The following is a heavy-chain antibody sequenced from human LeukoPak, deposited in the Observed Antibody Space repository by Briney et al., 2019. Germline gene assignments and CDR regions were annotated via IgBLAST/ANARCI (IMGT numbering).Heavy chain of an antibody. D-gene: IGHD6-13*01. Sequence: GGSLRLSCAASGFTPSSYGMHLVRQAPGKGLEWVAVISYDGSNKYYADSVKGRFTISRDNSKNTLYLQMNSLRAEDTAVYYCAKDQAVGIAALDYWGQGTLVTVSS. V-gene: IGHV3-30*18. CDR1: GFTPSSYG. CDR3: AKDQAVGIAALDY. J-gene: IGHJ4*02. CDR2: ISYDGSNK.